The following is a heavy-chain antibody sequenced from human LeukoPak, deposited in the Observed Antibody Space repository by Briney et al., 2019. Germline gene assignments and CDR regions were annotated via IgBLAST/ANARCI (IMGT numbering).Heavy chain of an antibody. J-gene: IGHJ4*02. CDR2: IFHSGIA. V-gene: IGHV4-4*02. CDR1: GVSITNNHY. Sequence: SETLSLTCAVSGVSITNNHYWTWVRQPPGRGLEWIADIFHSGIANYNPSLKSRVTISMDKSKNQFSLTLTSVTAADTAVYYCAGGGEAWELLGYWGQGTLVTVSS. CDR3: AGGGEAWELLGY. D-gene: IGHD3-10*01.